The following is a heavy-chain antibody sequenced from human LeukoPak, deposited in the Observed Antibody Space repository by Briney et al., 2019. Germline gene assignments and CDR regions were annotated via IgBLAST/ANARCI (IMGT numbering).Heavy chain of an antibody. D-gene: IGHD2-2*01. J-gene: IGHJ5*02. CDR3: ARTTEDCSSTSCYQYWFDP. V-gene: IGHV4-59*01. Sequence: PSETLSLTCTVSGGSISSYYWSWIRQPPGKGLEWIGYIYYSGSTNYNPSLRSRVTISVDTSKNQFSLKLNSVTAADTAVYYCARTTEDCSSTSCYQYWFDPWGQGTLVTVSS. CDR2: IYYSGST. CDR1: GGSISSYY.